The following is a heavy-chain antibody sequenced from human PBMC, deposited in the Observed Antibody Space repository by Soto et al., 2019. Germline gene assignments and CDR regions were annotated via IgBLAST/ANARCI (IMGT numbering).Heavy chain of an antibody. Sequence: PGGSLRLSCAASGFTFSSYGMHWVHQAPGKGLEWVAVIWYDGSNKYYADSVKGRFTISRDNSKNTLYLQMNSLRAEDTAVYYCARDSTYYDFWSGYYPLGGMDVWGQGTTVTVSS. CDR2: IWYDGSNK. V-gene: IGHV3-33*01. CDR1: GFTFSSYG. CDR3: ARDSTYYDFWSGYYPLGGMDV. D-gene: IGHD3-3*01. J-gene: IGHJ6*02.